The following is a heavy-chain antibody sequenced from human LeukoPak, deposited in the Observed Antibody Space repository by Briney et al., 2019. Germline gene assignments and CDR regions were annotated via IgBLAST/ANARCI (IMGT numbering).Heavy chain of an antibody. D-gene: IGHD1-26*01. Sequence: SETLSLTCAVYGGSFSGYYWSWIRQPPGKGLEWIGEINHSGSTNYNPSLKSRVTISVDTSKNQFPLKLSSVTAADTAVYYCARGLGVGATTDYWGQGTLVTVSS. CDR3: ARGLGVGATTDY. CDR1: GGSFSGYY. CDR2: INHSGST. J-gene: IGHJ4*02. V-gene: IGHV4-34*01.